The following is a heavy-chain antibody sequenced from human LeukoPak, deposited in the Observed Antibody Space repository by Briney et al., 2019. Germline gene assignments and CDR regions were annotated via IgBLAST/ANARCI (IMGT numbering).Heavy chain of an antibody. CDR1: GFTFKTHA. V-gene: IGHV3-23*01. J-gene: IGHJ6*02. Sequence: GGSLRLSCAASGFTFKTHAMSWVRQAPGKGLEWVSRIDDSGVIRSYADSVKGRFTISRDNSKMTLTLQMNSLRAEDTAVYYCAKRLKRNYYYHYAMDVSGQGTTVTVSS. CDR2: IDDSGVIR. CDR3: AKRLKRNYYYHYAMDV. D-gene: IGHD3-22*01.